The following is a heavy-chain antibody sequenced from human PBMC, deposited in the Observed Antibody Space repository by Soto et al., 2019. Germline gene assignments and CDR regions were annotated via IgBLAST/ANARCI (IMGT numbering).Heavy chain of an antibody. V-gene: IGHV4-31*03. J-gene: IGHJ3*02. Sequence: QVQLQESGPGLVKPSQTLSLTCTVSGGSISSGGYYWSWIRQHPGKGLEWIGYVYYSGSTYYNPSLKSRVTISVDTSKNQFSLKLSSVTAADTAVYYCARIGLEVVAAGAFDIWGQGTMVTVSS. CDR2: VYYSGST. D-gene: IGHD2-15*01. CDR3: ARIGLEVVAAGAFDI. CDR1: GGSISSGGYY.